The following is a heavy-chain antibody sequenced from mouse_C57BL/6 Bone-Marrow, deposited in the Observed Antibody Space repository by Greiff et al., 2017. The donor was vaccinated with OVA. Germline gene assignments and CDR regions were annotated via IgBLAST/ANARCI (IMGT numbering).Heavy chain of an antibody. V-gene: IGHV1-47*01. J-gene: IGHJ3*01. CDR1: GYTFTTYP. CDR2: FHPYNDDT. CDR3: ARPGDYDGDWFAY. Sequence: QVQLKESGAELVKPGASVKMSCKASGYTFTTYPIEWMKQNHGKSLEWIGNFHPYNDDTKYNEKFKGKATLTVEKSSSTVYLELSRLTSDDSAVYYCARPGDYDGDWFAYWGQGTLVTVSA. D-gene: IGHD2-4*01.